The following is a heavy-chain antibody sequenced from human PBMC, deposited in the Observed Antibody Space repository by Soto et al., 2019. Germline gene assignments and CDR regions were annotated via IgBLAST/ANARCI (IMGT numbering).Heavy chain of an antibody. CDR2: IYYSGST. CDR3: ARWRVPYYYDSSGYSLFYFDY. CDR1: GGSISSSSYY. V-gene: IGHV4-39*01. J-gene: IGHJ4*02. D-gene: IGHD3-22*01. Sequence: QLQLQESGPGLVKPSETLSLTCTVSGGSISSSSYYWGWIRQPPGKGLEWIGSIYYSGSTYYNPSLKSRVTISVDTSKNQFSLKLSSVTAADTAVYYCARWRVPYYYDSSGYSLFYFDYWGQGTLVTVSS.